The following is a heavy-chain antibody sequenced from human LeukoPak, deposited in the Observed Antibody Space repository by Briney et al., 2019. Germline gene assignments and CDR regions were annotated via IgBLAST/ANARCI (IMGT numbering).Heavy chain of an antibody. CDR3: ARTSYDYVWGSYRYWFDY. V-gene: IGHV4-59*01. CDR2: IYYSGST. J-gene: IGHJ4*02. Sequence: SETLSLTCTVSGGSISSYYWSWIRQPPGKGLEWIGYIYYSGSTNYNPSLKSRVTISVDTSKNQFSLKLSSVTAADTAVYYCARTSYDYVWGSYRYWFDYWGQGTLVTVSS. CDR1: GGSISSYY. D-gene: IGHD3-16*02.